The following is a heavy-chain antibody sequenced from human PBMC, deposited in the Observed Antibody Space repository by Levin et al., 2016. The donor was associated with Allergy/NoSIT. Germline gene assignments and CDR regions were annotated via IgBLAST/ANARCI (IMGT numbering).Heavy chain of an antibody. D-gene: IGHD3-22*01. V-gene: IGHV3-30-3*01. CDR2: IPYDGSNK. CDR3: AKDYDSSGFAGY. J-gene: IGHJ4*02. Sequence: GGSLRLSCAASGFTFSTYAMHWVRQAPGKGLEWVAFIPYDGSNKYYADSVKGRFTISRDNSKNTLYLQMNSLRAEDTAVYYCAKDYDSSGFAGYWGQGTLVTVSS. CDR1: GFTFSTYA.